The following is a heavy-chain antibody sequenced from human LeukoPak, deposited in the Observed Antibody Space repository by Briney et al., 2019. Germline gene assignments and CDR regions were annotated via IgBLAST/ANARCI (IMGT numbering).Heavy chain of an antibody. CDR1: GYTFTSYG. V-gene: IGHV1-18*01. J-gene: IGHJ4*02. Sequence: ASVNVSCKASGYTFTSYGISWVRQAPGQGLEWMGWISAYNGNTNYAQKLQGRVTMTTDTSTSTAYMELRSLRSDDTAVYYCARDLIFSSGSYYFDYWGQGTLVTVSS. CDR2: ISAYNGNT. D-gene: IGHD1-26*01. CDR3: ARDLIFSSGSYYFDY.